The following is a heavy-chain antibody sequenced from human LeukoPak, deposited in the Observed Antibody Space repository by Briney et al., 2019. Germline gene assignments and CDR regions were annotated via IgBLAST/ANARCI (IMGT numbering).Heavy chain of an antibody. CDR1: GFTFSSYG. CDR2: ISYDGSNK. J-gene: IGHJ4*02. V-gene: IGHV3-30*03. D-gene: IGHD1-26*01. CDR3: APWARSNCFVY. Sequence: GGSLRLSCAASGFTFSSYGMHWVRQAPGKGLEWVAVISYDGSNKHYADSVKGRFTISRDNSKNTLYLQMNSLRAEDTAVYYCAPWARSNCFVYWGQGTLVTVSS.